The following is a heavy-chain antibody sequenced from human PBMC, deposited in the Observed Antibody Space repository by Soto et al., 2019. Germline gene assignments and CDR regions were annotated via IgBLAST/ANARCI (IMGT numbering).Heavy chain of an antibody. CDR3: SRGQQWLVRADYGMDV. D-gene: IGHD6-19*01. CDR2: ISWDGGST. J-gene: IGHJ6*02. Sequence: GGSLRLSCAASGFTFDDYTMHWVRQAPGKGLEWVSLISWDGGSTYYADSVKGRFTISRDNSKNSLYLQMNSLRTEDTALYYCSRGQQWLVRADYGMDVWGQGTTVTVSS. CDR1: GFTFDDYT. V-gene: IGHV3-43*01.